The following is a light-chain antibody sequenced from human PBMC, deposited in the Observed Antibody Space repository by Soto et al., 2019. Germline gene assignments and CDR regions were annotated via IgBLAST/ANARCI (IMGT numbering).Light chain of an antibody. CDR1: QSVLYSSNNKNY. CDR2: WAS. J-gene: IGKJ4*01. CDR3: QQYYTNALT. Sequence: DIVMTQSPDSLAVSLGERATINCKSSQSVLYSSNNKNYLAWYQQKPGQPPKLLIYWASTRESGVPDRFSGSGFGTDFSLTISSLQAEDVAVYYCQQYYTNALTFGGGTKGGVK. V-gene: IGKV4-1*01.